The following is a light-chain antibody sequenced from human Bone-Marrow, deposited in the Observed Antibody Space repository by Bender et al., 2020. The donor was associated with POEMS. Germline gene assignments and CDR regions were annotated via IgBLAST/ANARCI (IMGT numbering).Light chain of an antibody. CDR3: SSFSTTSTIV. J-gene: IGLJ1*01. V-gene: IGLV2-14*01. CDR2: DLG. Sequence: QSALTQPASVSGSPGQSITISCTGTTSDVGGYNYVSWYQQHPDKAPKLIIYDLGHRPSGVSNRFSVSESGNTASLTISGLQAEDEADYYCSSFSTTSTIVFGTGTKVTVL. CDR1: TSDVGGYNY.